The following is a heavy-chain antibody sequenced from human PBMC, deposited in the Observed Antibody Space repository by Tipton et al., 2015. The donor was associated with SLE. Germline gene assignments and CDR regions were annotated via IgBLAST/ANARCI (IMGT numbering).Heavy chain of an antibody. CDR3: AKSLYSSGRYHEY. V-gene: IGHV1-69*02. CDR2: IIPILGIA. D-gene: IGHD6-19*01. CDR1: GGTFSSYT. J-gene: IGHJ4*02. Sequence: QVQLVQSGAEVKKPGSSVKVSCKASGGTFSSYTISWVRQAPGQGLEWMGRIIPILGIANYAQKFQGRVTITADKSTSTAYMELSSLRSEDTAVYYCAKSLYSSGRYHEYWGQGTLVTVSS.